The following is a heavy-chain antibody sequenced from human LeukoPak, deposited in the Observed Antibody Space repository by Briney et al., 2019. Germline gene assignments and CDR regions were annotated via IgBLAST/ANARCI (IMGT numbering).Heavy chain of an antibody. CDR2: IIPIFGTA. J-gene: IGHJ3*02. Sequence: SVKVSCKASGGTFSSYAISWVRQAPGQGGEWMGRIIPIFGTANSEQKFQGRVTITTDESTSTAYMELSSLRSEDTAVYYCARDPLGYCSSTSCYTIALRAFDIWGQGTMVTVSS. CDR1: GGTFSSYA. D-gene: IGHD2-2*02. CDR3: ARDPLGYCSSTSCYTIALRAFDI. V-gene: IGHV1-69*05.